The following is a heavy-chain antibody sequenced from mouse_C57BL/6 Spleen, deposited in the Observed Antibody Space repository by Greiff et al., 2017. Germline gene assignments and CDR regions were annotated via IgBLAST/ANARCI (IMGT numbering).Heavy chain of an antibody. D-gene: IGHD1-1*01. CDR2: IDPSDSET. CDR3: ARPHYYGSSYYFDY. Sequence: QVQLQQSGAELVRPGSSVKLSCKASGYTFTSYWMHWVKQRPIQGLEWIGNIDPSDSETHYNQKFKDKATLTVDKSSSTAYMQLSSLTSEDSAVYYCARPHYYGSSYYFDYWGQGTTLTVSS. J-gene: IGHJ2*01. CDR1: GYTFTSYW. V-gene: IGHV1-52*01.